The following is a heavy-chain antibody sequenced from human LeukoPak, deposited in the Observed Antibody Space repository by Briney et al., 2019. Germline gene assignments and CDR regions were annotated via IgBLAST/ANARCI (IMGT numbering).Heavy chain of an antibody. CDR1: GFTFSSHG. CDR2: ISIGGDTT. J-gene: IGHJ4*02. D-gene: IGHD4-17*01. CDR3: AKEIRPNDC. Sequence: GSLSLSCAASGFTFSSHGMCWVRQAPGRGLEWVSSISIGGDTTYSDSVKGRFTISRDNYKNTLYLQLDSLRAEDTAIYYCAKEIRPNDCWGQGTLVTVSS. V-gene: IGHV3-23*01.